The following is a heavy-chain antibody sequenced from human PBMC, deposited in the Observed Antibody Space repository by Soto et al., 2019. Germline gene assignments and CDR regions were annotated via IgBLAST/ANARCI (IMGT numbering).Heavy chain of an antibody. CDR3: ARVVHYYDSSGYFDY. CDR1: GGSISSYY. J-gene: IGHJ4*02. Sequence: SETLSLTCTVSGGSISSYYWSWIRQPAGKGLEWIGRIYTRGNTNYNPSLKSRATMSIDTSKNRFSLKLNSVTAADTAVYYCARVVHYYDSSGYFDYWGQGTLVTVSS. CDR2: IYTRGNT. V-gene: IGHV4-4*07. D-gene: IGHD3-22*01.